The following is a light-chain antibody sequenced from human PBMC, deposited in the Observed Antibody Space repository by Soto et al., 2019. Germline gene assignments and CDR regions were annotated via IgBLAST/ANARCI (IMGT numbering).Light chain of an antibody. CDR1: SSDVGGYNF. V-gene: IGLV2-14*01. CDR2: DVN. Sequence: QSALTQPASVSGSPGQSITISCTGTSSDVGGYNFVSWYQQHPGKAPKLMIYDVNTRPSGVSNRFSGSKSGNTASLTISGLQAEDEADYYCCSYTSSTTPLFGGGTKLTVL. J-gene: IGLJ2*01. CDR3: CSYTSSTTPL.